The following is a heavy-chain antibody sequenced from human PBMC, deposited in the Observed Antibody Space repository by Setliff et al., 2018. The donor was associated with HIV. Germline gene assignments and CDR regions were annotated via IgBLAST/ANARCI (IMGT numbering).Heavy chain of an antibody. J-gene: IGHJ5*02. Sequence: ASVKVSCKASGYTFTSYGIRWVRQAPGQGLEWMGWISAYNGNTNYAQKLQGRVTMTTDTSTSTAYMELRSLRSDDTAVYYCARDFVEGIAVTDWFDPWGQGTLVTVSS. CDR3: ARDFVEGIAVTDWFDP. V-gene: IGHV1-18*01. CDR2: ISAYNGNT. D-gene: IGHD6-19*01. CDR1: GYTFTSYG.